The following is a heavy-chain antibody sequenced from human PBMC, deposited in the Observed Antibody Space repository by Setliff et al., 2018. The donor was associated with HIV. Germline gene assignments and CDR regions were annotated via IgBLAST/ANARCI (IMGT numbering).Heavy chain of an antibody. CDR1: GDTFSSYA. CDR2: IIPVLGLS. J-gene: IGHJ4*02. Sequence: ASVKVSCKASGDTFSSYAISWVRQAPGQGLEWMGGIIPVLGLSYYAQNFQGRVTITADESTSTAYMELSGLRSEDTAVYYCASYSGSYYFILHYWGQGTLVTVSS. V-gene: IGHV1-69*10. D-gene: IGHD1-26*01. CDR3: ASYSGSYYFILHY.